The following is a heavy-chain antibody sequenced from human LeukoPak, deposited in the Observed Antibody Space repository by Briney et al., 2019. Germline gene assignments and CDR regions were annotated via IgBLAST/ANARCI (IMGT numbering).Heavy chain of an antibody. CDR3: ARRLTGVLDAFDI. CDR2: IYYSGSA. J-gene: IGHJ3*02. CDR1: GGSISSYY. D-gene: IGHD1-14*01. V-gene: IGHV4-59*08. Sequence: SETLSLTCTVSGGSISSYYWSWIRQPPGKGLEWIGYIYYSGSASYNPSLKSRVTISVDTSKNQFSLKLTSVTAADTAVYYCARRLTGVLDAFDIWGQGTMVTVSS.